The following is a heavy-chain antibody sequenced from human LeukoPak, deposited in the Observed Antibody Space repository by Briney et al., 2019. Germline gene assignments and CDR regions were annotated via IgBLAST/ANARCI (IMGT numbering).Heavy chain of an antibody. D-gene: IGHD3-22*01. CDR1: GFTFSSYA. Sequence: SGGSLRLSCAASGFTFSSYAMHWVRQAPGKGLEWVAVISYDGSNKYYADSVKGRFTISRDNSKNTLYLQMNSLRAEDTAVYYCAKSLFDYYDSSGYYPIDYWGQGTLVTVSS. CDR2: ISYDGSNK. J-gene: IGHJ4*02. V-gene: IGHV3-30*04. CDR3: AKSLFDYYDSSGYYPIDY.